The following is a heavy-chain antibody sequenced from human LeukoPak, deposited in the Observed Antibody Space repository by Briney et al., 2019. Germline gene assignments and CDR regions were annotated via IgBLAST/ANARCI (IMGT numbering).Heavy chain of an antibody. CDR2: IKQDGSEK. CDR3: ARGKRAYTIYYYFDY. J-gene: IGHJ4*02. V-gene: IGHV3-7*01. Sequence: GGSLTLSCAASGFTFSSYWMSWVRQAPGKGLEWVANIKQDGSEKYYVDSVKGRFTISRDNAKNSPYLQMNSLRAEDTAVYYCARGKRAYTIYYYFDYWGQGTLVTVSS. CDR1: GFTFSSYW. D-gene: IGHD3-16*01.